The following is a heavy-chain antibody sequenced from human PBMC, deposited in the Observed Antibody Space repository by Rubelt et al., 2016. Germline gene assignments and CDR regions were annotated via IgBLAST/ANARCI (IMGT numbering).Heavy chain of an antibody. J-gene: IGHJ4*02. Sequence: KGLEWVSALSNSGATTYYADSVKGRFTISRDNSKSSLYLQINSLRAEDTAVYYCARARGYQSGLITLYYFDYWGQGTLVTVSP. D-gene: IGHD3/OR15-3a*01. V-gene: IGHV3-23*01. CDR3: ARARGYQSGLITLYYFDY. CDR2: LSNSGATT.